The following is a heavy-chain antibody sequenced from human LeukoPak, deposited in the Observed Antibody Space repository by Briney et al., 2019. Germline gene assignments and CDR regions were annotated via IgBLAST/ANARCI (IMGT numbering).Heavy chain of an antibody. D-gene: IGHD6-13*01. Sequence: SETLSLTCTVSGGSISSSSYYWGWIRQPPGKGLEWIGSIYYSGSTYYNPSLKGRVTISVDTSKNQFSLKLSSVTAADTAVYYCARQGGIAAAGTLYWGQGTLVTVSS. J-gene: IGHJ4*02. CDR1: GGSISSSSYY. V-gene: IGHV4-39*01. CDR3: ARQGGIAAAGTLY. CDR2: IYYSGST.